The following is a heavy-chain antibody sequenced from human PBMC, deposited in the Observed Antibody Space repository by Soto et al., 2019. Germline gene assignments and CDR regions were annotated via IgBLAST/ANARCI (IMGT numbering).Heavy chain of an antibody. CDR2: ISGTTKYI. D-gene: IGHD3-10*01. V-gene: IGHV3-21*01. Sequence: GGSLRLSCSASGFTFSSFNMHWVRQAPGKGLEWVSSISGTTKYIYYGDSVKGRFTISRDNAENSMFLQMNSLRVEDTAVYYCARSVLFRGLNRAFDIWGQGTLVTVSS. CDR1: GFTFSSFN. CDR3: ARSVLFRGLNRAFDI. J-gene: IGHJ3*02.